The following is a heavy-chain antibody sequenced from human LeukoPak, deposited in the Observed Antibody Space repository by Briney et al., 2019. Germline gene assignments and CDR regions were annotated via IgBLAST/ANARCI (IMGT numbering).Heavy chain of an antibody. CDR3: AGRDGDNDRGFDY. CDR1: RFTFSDYG. J-gene: IGHJ4*02. V-gene: IGHV3-33*01. D-gene: IGHD4-23*01. Sequence: PGTSLRLSCAASRFTFSDYGMHWVRQAPGKGLEWVAVIWYDGSKRYYTESVKGRFTISRDNSRNTLYLQMNSLKAEDTAVYYCAGRDGDNDRGFDYWGQGTLVTASS. CDR2: IWYDGSKR.